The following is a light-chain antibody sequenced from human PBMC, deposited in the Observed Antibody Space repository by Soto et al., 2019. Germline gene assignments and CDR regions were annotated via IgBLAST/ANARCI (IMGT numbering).Light chain of an antibody. J-gene: IGKJ4*01. CDR2: KAS. CDR1: QSIGTW. CDR3: QQYNTYPLT. Sequence: DIQMTQSPSTLSASVGDRVTITCRASQSIGTWLAWYQQKPGKAPKLLIYKASSLEGGVPSRFSGSGSVTDFNITISSLQPDDFATYYCQQYNTYPLTFGGGTTVEIK. V-gene: IGKV1-5*03.